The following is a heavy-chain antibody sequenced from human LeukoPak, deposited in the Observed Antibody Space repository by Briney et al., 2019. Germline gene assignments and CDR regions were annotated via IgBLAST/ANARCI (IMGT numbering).Heavy chain of an antibody. Sequence: PSETLSLTCTVSGGSLSSHYWSWIRQPPGKGLEWIGYIYYSGSTNYNPSLKSRVTISVDTSKNQFSLKLSSVTAADTAVYYCAGGLDPRWSGYFFWFDPWGQGTLVTVSS. CDR2: IYYSGST. CDR3: AGGLDPRWSGYFFWFDP. V-gene: IGHV4-59*11. CDR1: GGSLSSHY. D-gene: IGHD3-3*01. J-gene: IGHJ5*02.